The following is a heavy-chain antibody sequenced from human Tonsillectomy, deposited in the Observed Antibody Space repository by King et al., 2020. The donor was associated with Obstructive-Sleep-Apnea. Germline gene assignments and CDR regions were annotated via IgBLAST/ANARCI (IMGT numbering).Heavy chain of an antibody. CDR1: GFTFSIYA. CDR2: ISYDGSNK. D-gene: IGHD3-22*01. J-gene: IGHJ5*02. Sequence: VQLVESGGGVVQPGRSLRLSCAASGFTFSIYAMHWVRQAPGKGLEWVAVISYDGSNKDYAVSVKGRFTLSRDNFENMLYLQMINLRPEDTTVYYCARSGSSGYYLNWFDPWGQGTLVTVSS. CDR3: ARSGSSGYYLNWFDP. V-gene: IGHV3-30*04.